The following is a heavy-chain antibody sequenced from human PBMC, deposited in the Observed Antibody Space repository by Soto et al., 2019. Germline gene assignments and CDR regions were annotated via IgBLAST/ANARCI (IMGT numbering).Heavy chain of an antibody. V-gene: IGHV5-51*01. Sequence: GESLKISCKGSGYSFTSYWIGWVRQMPGKGLEWMGVIYPGDSDTRYSPSFQGQVTISADKSISTAYLQWSSLKASDTAMYYCARHGSSSWYEYYYYGMDVWGQGTTVTVAS. CDR1: GYSFTSYW. D-gene: IGHD6-13*01. CDR2: IYPGDSDT. CDR3: ARHGSSSWYEYYYYGMDV. J-gene: IGHJ6*02.